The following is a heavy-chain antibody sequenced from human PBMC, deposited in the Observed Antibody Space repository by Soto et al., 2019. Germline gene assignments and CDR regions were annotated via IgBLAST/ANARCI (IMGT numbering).Heavy chain of an antibody. D-gene: IGHD3-22*01. CDR3: AGNVVVITTRYYYYGMDV. V-gene: IGHV1-69*13. Sequence: SVKVSCKASGGTFSSYAISWVRQAPGQGLEWMGGIIPIFGTANYAQKFQGRVTITADESTSTAYMELSSLRSEDTAVYYCAGNVVVITTRYYYYGMDVWGQGTKVTVSS. J-gene: IGHJ6*02. CDR2: IIPIFGTA. CDR1: GGTFSSYA.